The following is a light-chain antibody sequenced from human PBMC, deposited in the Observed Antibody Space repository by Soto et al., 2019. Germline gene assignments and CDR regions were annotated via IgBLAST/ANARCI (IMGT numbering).Light chain of an antibody. CDR3: QQRSNWTWT. CDR1: QSVSSY. V-gene: IGKV3-11*01. CDR2: DAS. J-gene: IGKJ1*01. Sequence: EIVLTQYPATLSLSPGERATLSCRASQSVSSYLAWYQQKPGQAPRLLIYDASNRATGIPARFSGSGSGTDFTLTISSLEPEDFAVYYCQQRSNWTWTFGQRTKVDI.